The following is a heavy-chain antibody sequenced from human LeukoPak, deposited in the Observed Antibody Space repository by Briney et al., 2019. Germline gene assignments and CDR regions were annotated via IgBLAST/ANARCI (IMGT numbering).Heavy chain of an antibody. CDR2: ISYDGSNK. D-gene: IGHD3-10*01. Sequence: PGGSLRLSCAASGFTFSSYAMHWVRQAPGKGLEWVAVISYDGSNKYYADSVKGRFTISRDNSKNTLYLQMNSLRAEDTAVYYCAKAPYGSGSYYNPYYYYGMDVWGQGTTVTVSS. J-gene: IGHJ6*02. CDR1: GFTFSSYA. V-gene: IGHV3-30*04. CDR3: AKAPYGSGSYYNPYYYYGMDV.